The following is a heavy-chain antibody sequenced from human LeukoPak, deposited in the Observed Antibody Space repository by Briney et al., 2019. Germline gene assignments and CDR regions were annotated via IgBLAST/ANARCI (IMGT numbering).Heavy chain of an antibody. CDR1: GYTFTSYG. Sequence: SVKVSCKASGYTFTSYGISWVRQAPGQGLEWMGGIIPIFGTANSAQKFQGRVTITADESTSTAYMELSSLRSEDTAVYYCARETGHGYNWMGYWGQGTLVTVSS. CDR3: ARETGHGYNWMGY. V-gene: IGHV1-69*13. CDR2: IIPIFGTA. D-gene: IGHD5-24*01. J-gene: IGHJ4*02.